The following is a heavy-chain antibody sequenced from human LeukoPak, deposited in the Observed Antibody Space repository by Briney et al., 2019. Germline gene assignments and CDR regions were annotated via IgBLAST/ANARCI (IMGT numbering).Heavy chain of an antibody. CDR1: GGSVSSSSYY. J-gene: IGHJ6*02. D-gene: IGHD3-10*01. Sequence: SETLSLTCTVSGGSVSSSSYYWGWIRQPPGKGLEWIGSIYYSGSTYYNPSLKSRVIISVDTSKNQFSLKLSSVTAADTAVYYCARPRGYYGSGSSLDVWGQGTTVTVSS. CDR3: ARPRGYYGSGSSLDV. CDR2: IYYSGST. V-gene: IGHV4-39*01.